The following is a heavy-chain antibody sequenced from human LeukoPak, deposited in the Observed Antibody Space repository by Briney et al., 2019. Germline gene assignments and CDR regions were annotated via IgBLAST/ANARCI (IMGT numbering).Heavy chain of an antibody. CDR3: ARRYSNSFDY. J-gene: IGHJ4*02. Sequence: GRSLRLSCAASGFTFSDYYMTWIRQAPGKGLEWVSYISNSGGTIYYTDSVKGRFTISRDNAKNSLYLQMNSLRAEDTAVYYCARRYSNSFDYWGQGTLVTVSS. V-gene: IGHV3-11*01. D-gene: IGHD4-11*01. CDR2: ISNSGGTI. CDR1: GFTFSDYY.